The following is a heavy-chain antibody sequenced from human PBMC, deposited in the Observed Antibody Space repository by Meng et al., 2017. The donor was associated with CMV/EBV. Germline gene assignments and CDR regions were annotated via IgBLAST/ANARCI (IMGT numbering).Heavy chain of an antibody. CDR1: GGSISSISYY. CDR3: ARLATIAVAGTSYYYYYGMDV. D-gene: IGHD6-19*01. Sequence: GSLRLSCTVSGGSISSISYYWGWIRQPPGKGLGWFGSIYYSGTTYYNPSLKSRVTISVDTSKNQFSLKLSSVTAADTAVYYCARLATIAVAGTSYYYYYGMDVWGQGTTVTVSS. J-gene: IGHJ6*02. CDR2: IYYSGTT. V-gene: IGHV4-39*01.